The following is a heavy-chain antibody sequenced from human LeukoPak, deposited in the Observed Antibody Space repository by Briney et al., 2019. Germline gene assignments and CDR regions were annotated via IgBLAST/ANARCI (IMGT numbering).Heavy chain of an antibody. D-gene: IGHD3-9*01. CDR3: ARVGGYFDWLPRGDWFDP. J-gene: IGHJ5*02. V-gene: IGHV1-3*03. CDR1: GYTFTSYV. CDR2: INAGNGNT. Sequence: ASVKVSCKASGYTFTSYVIHWVRQAPGQRLEWMGWINAGNGNTKYSQEFQDRVTITRDTSASTAYMELSSLRSEDMAVYYCARVGGYFDWLPRGDWFDPWGQGTLVTVSS.